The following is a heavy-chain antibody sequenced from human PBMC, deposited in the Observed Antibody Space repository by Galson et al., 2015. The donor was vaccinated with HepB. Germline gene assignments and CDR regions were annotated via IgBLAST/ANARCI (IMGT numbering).Heavy chain of an antibody. J-gene: IGHJ4*02. D-gene: IGHD1-26*01. CDR3: ARGMRSGSYYGPFDY. CDR2: IYYSGST. CDR1: GGSISSYY. Sequence: ETLSLTCTVSGGSISSYYWSWIRQPPGKGLEWIGYIYYSGSTNYNPSLKSRVTISVDTSKNQFSLKLSSVTAADTAVYYCARGMRSGSYYGPFDYWGQGTLVTVSS. V-gene: IGHV4-59*01.